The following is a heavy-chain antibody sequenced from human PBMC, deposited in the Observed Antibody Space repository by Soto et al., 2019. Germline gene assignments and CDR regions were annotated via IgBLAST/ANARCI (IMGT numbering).Heavy chain of an antibody. Sequence: QITLKESGPTLVKPTQTLTLTCTFSGFSLSTSGVGVGWIRQPPGKALEWLALIYWDDDKRYSPSLKSRLTITTDTYKSQVVLTITHMDPVDTATYYCANRHSSSWSDYYYIGMDVWGQGTTVTVSS. CDR2: IYWDDDK. CDR3: ANRHSSSWSDYYYIGMDV. V-gene: IGHV2-5*02. CDR1: GFSLSTSGVG. D-gene: IGHD6-13*01. J-gene: IGHJ6*02.